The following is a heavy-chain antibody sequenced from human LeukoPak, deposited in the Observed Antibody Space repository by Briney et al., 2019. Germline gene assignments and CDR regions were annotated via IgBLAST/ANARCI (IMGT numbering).Heavy chain of an antibody. CDR2: IYHSAST. J-gene: IGHJ3*02. D-gene: IGHD3-16*02. CDR3: ARIDYDYVWGSYRPGAFDI. CDR1: GGSISSSNW. V-gene: IGHV4-4*02. Sequence: PSETLSLTCAVSGGSISSSNWWSWVRQPPGKGLEWIGEIYHSASTNYNPSLKSRVTISVDKSKNQFSLKLSSVTAADTAVYYCARIDYDYVWGSYRPGAFDIWGQGTMVTVSS.